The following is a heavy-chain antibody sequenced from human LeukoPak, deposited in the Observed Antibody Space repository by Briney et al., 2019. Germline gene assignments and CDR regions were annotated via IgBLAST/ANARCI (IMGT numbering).Heavy chain of an antibody. CDR1: GLTISNYW. D-gene: IGHD5-18*01. J-gene: IGHJ3*02. V-gene: IGHV3-74*01. CDR3: AREDTAMAYDAFDI. Sequence: GGSLRLSCAAYGLTISNYWMHLVRQAPGKGLVWVQRIRSVVGTISYADSVKGRFTISRDNAKNTPYLQMNSLRAEDTAVYYCAREDTAMAYDAFDIWGQGTMVTVSS. CDR2: IRSVVGTI.